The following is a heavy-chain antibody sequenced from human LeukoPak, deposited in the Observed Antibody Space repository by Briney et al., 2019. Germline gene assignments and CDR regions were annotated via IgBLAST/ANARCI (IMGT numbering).Heavy chain of an antibody. Sequence: NPSETLSLTCTVSGGSISSSRDYWGWIRQPPGKGLEWIGCIYYSGSTYYNPSLKSRVTISVDTSKNQFSLKLSSVTAADTAVYYCARHVEIAVAGPIDYWGQGTLVTVSS. CDR3: ARHVEIAVAGPIDY. V-gene: IGHV4-39*01. CDR1: GGSISSSRDY. J-gene: IGHJ4*02. D-gene: IGHD6-19*01. CDR2: IYYSGST.